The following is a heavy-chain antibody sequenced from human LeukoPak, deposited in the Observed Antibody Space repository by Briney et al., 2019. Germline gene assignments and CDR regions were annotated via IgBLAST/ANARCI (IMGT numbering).Heavy chain of an antibody. CDR1: GGSISSYY. CDR2: IYYSGST. CDR3: ARRNAVAAAGLYYFDY. D-gene: IGHD6-13*01. V-gene: IGHV4-59*08. J-gene: IGHJ4*02. Sequence: SETLSLTCTVSGGSISSYYWSWIRQPPGKGLEWIGYIYYSGSTNYNPSLKSRVTISVDTSKNQFSLKLSSVTAADTAVYYCARRNAVAAAGLYYFDYWGQGTLLTLFS.